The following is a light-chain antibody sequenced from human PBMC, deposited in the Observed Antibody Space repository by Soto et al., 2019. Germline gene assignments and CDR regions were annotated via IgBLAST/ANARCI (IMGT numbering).Light chain of an antibody. J-gene: IGKJ2*01. CDR3: QQYSDLPYT. V-gene: IGKV3-20*01. CDR2: GAS. CDR1: QRVSSRN. Sequence: EIVLTQSPGTLSLSPRERATLSCRASQRVSSRNLAWYQQKPGQPPRLLIYGASSRATGIPDRFSGSGSVTDFTLTINRLEPEDLAVYYCQQYSDLPYTCGQGTKLEV.